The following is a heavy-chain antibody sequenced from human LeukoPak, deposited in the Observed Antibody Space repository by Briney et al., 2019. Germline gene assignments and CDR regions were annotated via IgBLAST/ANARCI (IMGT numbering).Heavy chain of an antibody. CDR1: GFTFSNAW. J-gene: IGHJ4*02. Sequence: PGGSLRLSCAASGFTFSNAWMSWVRQAPGKGLERVGRIRSKTDGGTTDYAAPVKGRFTISRDDSKNTLYLQMNSLKTEDTAVYYCTTDSYYDSSGYYGYWGQGTLVTVSS. D-gene: IGHD3-22*01. CDR3: TTDSYYDSSGYYGY. V-gene: IGHV3-15*01. CDR2: IRSKTDGGTT.